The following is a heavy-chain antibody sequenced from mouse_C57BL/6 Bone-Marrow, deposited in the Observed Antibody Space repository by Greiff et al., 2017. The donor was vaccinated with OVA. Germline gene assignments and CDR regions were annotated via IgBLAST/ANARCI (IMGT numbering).Heavy chain of an antibody. CDR1: GYTFTSYT. D-gene: IGHD1-1*01. Sequence: QVQLQQSGAELARPGASVKMSCKASGYTFTSYTMHWVKQRPGQGLEWIGYINPSSGYTKYNQKFKDKATLTADKSSSTAYMQLSSLTSEDSAVYYCARRTVVASYYYAMDYWGQGTSVTVSS. J-gene: IGHJ4*01. V-gene: IGHV1-4*01. CDR3: ARRTVVASYYYAMDY. CDR2: INPSSGYT.